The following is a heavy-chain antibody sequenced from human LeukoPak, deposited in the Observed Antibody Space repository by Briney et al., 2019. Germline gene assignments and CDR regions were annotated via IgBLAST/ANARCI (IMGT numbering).Heavy chain of an antibody. CDR3: ARLKVAGWFDP. CDR1: GGSISSSSYY. J-gene: IGHJ5*02. CDR2: IYYSGST. Sequence: SETLSLTCTVSGGSISSSSYYWGWIRQPPRKGLEWIGSIYYSGSTYYNPSLKSRVTISVDTSKNQFSLKLSSVTAADTAVYYCARLKVAGWFDPWGQGTLVTVSP. V-gene: IGHV4-39*07.